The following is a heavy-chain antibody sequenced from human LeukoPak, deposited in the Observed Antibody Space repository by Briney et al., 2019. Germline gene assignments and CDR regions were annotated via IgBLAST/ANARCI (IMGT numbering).Heavy chain of an antibody. CDR2: INHSGST. CDR1: GVSFSGYY. V-gene: IGHV4-34*01. J-gene: IGHJ4*02. CDR3: ARAGAHTVTTGKFDY. D-gene: IGHD4-11*01. Sequence: PSETLSLTCAVYGVSFSGYYWSWIRHPPGKGLEWIGEINHSGSTNYNPSINSRVNISVDTSKNQFSLKLSSVTAADKAVYYCARAGAHTVTTGKFDYWGQGTLVTVSS.